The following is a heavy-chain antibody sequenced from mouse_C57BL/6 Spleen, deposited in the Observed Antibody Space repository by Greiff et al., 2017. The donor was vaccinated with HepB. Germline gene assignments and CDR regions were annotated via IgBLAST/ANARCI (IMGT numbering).Heavy chain of an antibody. CDR1: GYTFTSYW. CDR2: IDPSDSYT. V-gene: IGHV1-59*01. CDR3: ARRELVDY. J-gene: IGHJ2*01. D-gene: IGHD4-1*01. Sequence: QVQLQQSGAELVRPGTSVKLSCKASGYTFTSYWMHWVKQRPGQGLEWIGVIDPSDSYTNYNQKFKGKATLTVDTSSSTAYMQLSSLTSEDSAVYYCARRELVDYWGQGTTLTVSS.